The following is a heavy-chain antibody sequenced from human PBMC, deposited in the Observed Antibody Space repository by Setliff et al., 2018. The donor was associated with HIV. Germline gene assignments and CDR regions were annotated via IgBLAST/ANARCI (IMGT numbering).Heavy chain of an antibody. V-gene: IGHV4-59*11. D-gene: IGHD6-13*01. CDR2: IYFSGTT. J-gene: IGHJ4*02. Sequence: ETLSLTCPVSGASISSHYWSWIRQPPGKGLEWIGYIYFSGTTNYNPSLKSRVTISVDTSKNQFSLNLNSVTAADTAVYYCARAISAAGIAPFDFWGQGTLVTVSS. CDR3: ARAISAAGIAPFDF. CDR1: GASISSHY.